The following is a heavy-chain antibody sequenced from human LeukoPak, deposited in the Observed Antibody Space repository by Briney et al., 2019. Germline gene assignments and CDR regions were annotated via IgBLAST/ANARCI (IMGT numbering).Heavy chain of an antibody. Sequence: GGSLRLSCAASGFTFSSYGMHWVRQAPGKGLEWVAVIWYDGSNKYYADSVKGRFTISRDNSKNTLYLQMNSLRAEDTAVYHCAKLGYCSSSSCYLVYFDYWGQGTLVTVSS. D-gene: IGHD2-2*01. J-gene: IGHJ4*02. CDR2: IWYDGSNK. CDR3: AKLGYCSSSSCYLVYFDY. V-gene: IGHV3-33*06. CDR1: GFTFSSYG.